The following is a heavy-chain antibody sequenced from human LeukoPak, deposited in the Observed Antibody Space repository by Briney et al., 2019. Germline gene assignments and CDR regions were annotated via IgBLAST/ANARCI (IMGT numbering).Heavy chain of an antibody. V-gene: IGHV1-2*02. CDR2: MNPSGGT. CDR1: GNTFSGCY. J-gene: IGHJ1*01. CDR3: ARVEGSIATRGD. D-gene: IGHD1-1*01. Sequence: ASVKVSCKASGNTFSGCYLHWVRQAPGQGLEWMGWMNPSGGTNQAQKFQGRVTMTRDTSISTAYMEVSRLRSDDTAVYYCARVEGSIATRGDWGQGTLVTVSS.